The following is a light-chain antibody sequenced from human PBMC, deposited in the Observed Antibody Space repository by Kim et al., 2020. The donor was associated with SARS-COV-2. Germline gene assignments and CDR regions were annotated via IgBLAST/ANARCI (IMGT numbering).Light chain of an antibody. J-gene: IGLJ3*02. Sequence: SITISCTGTSSDVGGYNYVSWYQQRPGKAPKLMIYDVSNRPSGVSNRFYGSKSGNTASLTISGLQAEDEADYYCSSYTSSSTLGVFGGGTQLTVL. CDR1: SSDVGGYNY. CDR3: SSYTSSSTLGV. V-gene: IGLV2-14*03. CDR2: DVS.